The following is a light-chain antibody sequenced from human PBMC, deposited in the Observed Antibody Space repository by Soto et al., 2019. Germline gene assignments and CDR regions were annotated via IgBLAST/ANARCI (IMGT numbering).Light chain of an antibody. Sequence: EIVLTQSPATLSLSPGERATLSCGASQSVGSSYLAWYQQKPGLAPRLLIYDASSRATGIPDRFSGSGSGTDFTLTINRLEPEDFALYYCQQYGSSPFTFGPGTKVDIK. CDR2: DAS. CDR1: QSVGSSY. CDR3: QQYGSSPFT. V-gene: IGKV3D-20*01. J-gene: IGKJ3*01.